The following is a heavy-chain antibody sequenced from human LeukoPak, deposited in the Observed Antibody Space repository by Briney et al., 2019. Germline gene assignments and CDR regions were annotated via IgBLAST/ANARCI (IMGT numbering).Heavy chain of an antibody. Sequence: ASVKVSCKASGYTFTSYYMHWVRQAPGQGLEWIGIINPSGGSTSYAQKFQGRVTMTRDTSTSTVYMELSSLRSEDTAVYYCAREDDSSGYYFRYYYYYGMDVWGQGTTVTVSS. J-gene: IGHJ6*02. D-gene: IGHD3-22*01. CDR3: AREDDSSGYYFRYYYYYGMDV. CDR2: INPSGGST. V-gene: IGHV1-46*01. CDR1: GYTFTSYY.